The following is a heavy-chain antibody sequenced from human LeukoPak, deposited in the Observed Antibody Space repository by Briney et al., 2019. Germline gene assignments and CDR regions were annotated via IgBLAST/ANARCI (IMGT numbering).Heavy chain of an antibody. D-gene: IGHD5-18*01. J-gene: IGHJ4*02. V-gene: IGHV3-7*01. Sequence: GGSLRLSCAASGFTFTSYEMNWVRQAPGKGLEWVAYIKKDGSEKYSVDSVKGRFTISRDNAKKSLYLQMNSLRAEDMAVYYCARHLSGVTGYTYGRGIDYWGQGTLVTVSS. CDR1: GFTFTSYE. CDR2: IKKDGSEK. CDR3: ARHLSGVTGYTYGRGIDY.